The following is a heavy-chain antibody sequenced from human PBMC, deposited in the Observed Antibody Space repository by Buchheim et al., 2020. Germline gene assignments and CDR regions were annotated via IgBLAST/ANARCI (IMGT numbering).Heavy chain of an antibody. D-gene: IGHD3-16*01. Sequence: QLQLQESGPGLVKPSETLSLTCSVSGGSISRTIYYWGWIRQPPGKGLEWIGSIYHDGSSYYNPSLKSPVTLSADPSKNQFSLKLSSVTAADTAVYYCASPFTSSYDFDYWGQGTL. CDR1: GGSISRTIYY. V-gene: IGHV4-39*01. J-gene: IGHJ4*02. CDR2: IYHDGSS. CDR3: ASPFTSSYDFDY.